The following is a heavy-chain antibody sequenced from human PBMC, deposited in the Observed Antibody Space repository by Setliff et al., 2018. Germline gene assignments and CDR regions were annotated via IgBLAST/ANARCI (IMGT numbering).Heavy chain of an antibody. CDR1: GGSISSDNFL. Sequence: SETLSLTCTVSGGSISSDNFLWSWIRQHPEKGLEWIAYIFYSGRAYYNPSLQSRATISVDTSKNQFSLKLNSVTAADTAVYFCAMTGDRGYSGYERWGQGTLVTVSS. V-gene: IGHV4-31*03. CDR3: AMTGDRGYSGYER. J-gene: IGHJ4*02. D-gene: IGHD5-12*01. CDR2: IFYSGRA.